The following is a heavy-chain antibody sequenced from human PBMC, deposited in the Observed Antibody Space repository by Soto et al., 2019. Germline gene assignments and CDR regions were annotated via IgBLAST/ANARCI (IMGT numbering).Heavy chain of an antibody. D-gene: IGHD3-22*01. CDR3: AKDRAIVVAAISSGPY. CDR1: GLTFSSYA. J-gene: IGHJ4*02. Sequence: GGSLRLSCAASGLTFSSYAMIWVRRAPGEGLEWVSAIRGSGAITYYADSVKGRFTISRDNSKNTLYLQMNSLRAEDTAVYYCAKDRAIVVAAISSGPYWGQGTLVTVSS. V-gene: IGHV3-23*01. CDR2: IRGSGAIT.